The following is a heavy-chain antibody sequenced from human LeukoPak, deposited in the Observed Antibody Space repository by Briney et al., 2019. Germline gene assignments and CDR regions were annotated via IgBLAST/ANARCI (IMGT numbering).Heavy chain of an antibody. CDR1: GYTFTSYA. CDR3: ARGGIAAAGTGDYYYYMDV. Sequence: GASVKVSCKASGYTFTSYAMNWVRQAPGQGLEWMGWINTNTGNPTYAQGFTGRFVFSLDTSVSTAYLQISSLKAEDTAVYYCARGGIAAAGTGDYYYYMDVWGKGTTVTVSS. CDR2: INTNTGNP. V-gene: IGHV7-4-1*02. J-gene: IGHJ6*03. D-gene: IGHD6-13*01.